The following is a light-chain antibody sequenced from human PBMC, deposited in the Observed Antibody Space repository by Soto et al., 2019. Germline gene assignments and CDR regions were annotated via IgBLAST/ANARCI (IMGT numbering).Light chain of an antibody. CDR2: DAS. Sequence: EIVLTQSPATLSLSPGDRATLSCRASQSVGNYLAWYQQKPGQAPRLLIYDASNRATGISARFSGSGSGTDFTLTISSLEPEDFAVYYCQQRSNWITFGQGTRLEI. CDR3: QQRSNWIT. V-gene: IGKV3-11*01. J-gene: IGKJ5*01. CDR1: QSVGNY.